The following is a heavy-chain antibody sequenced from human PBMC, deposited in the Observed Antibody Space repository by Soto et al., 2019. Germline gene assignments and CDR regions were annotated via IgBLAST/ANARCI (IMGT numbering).Heavy chain of an antibody. CDR3: ARGRLGADSSGDYWNYMDV. Sequence: SETLSLTCTVSGGSISSGDYYWSWIRQPPEKGLEWIGYIHNSGRTYYNPSLRSGLSISVDTSKTQFSLKLTSVTAADTAVYYCARGRLGADSSGDYWNYMDVWGQGTTVTVSS. D-gene: IGHD3-22*01. V-gene: IGHV4-30-4*01. CDR1: GGSISSGDYY. CDR2: IHNSGRT. J-gene: IGHJ6*02.